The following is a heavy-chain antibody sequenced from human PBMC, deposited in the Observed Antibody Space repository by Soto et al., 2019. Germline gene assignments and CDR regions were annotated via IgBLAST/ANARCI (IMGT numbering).Heavy chain of an antibody. J-gene: IGHJ5*02. D-gene: IGHD3-10*01. V-gene: IGHV1-2*02. CDR2: INPNSGGT. CDR3: ARDQSDYYGSGSYHWFDP. Sequence: GASVKVSCKASGYTFTSYYMHWVRQAPGQGLEWMGWINPNSGGTNYAQKFQGRVTMTRDTSISTAYMELSRLRSDDTAVYYCARDQSDYYGSGSYHWFDPWGQGTLVTVSS. CDR1: GYTFTSYY.